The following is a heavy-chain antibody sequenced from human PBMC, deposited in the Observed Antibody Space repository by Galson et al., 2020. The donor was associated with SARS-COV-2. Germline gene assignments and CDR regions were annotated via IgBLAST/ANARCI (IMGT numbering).Heavy chain of an antibody. CDR2: IKTGGDT. CDR3: ARGRQGVVPSPVLGLGRLYSYCYMDV. D-gene: IGHD3-10*01. Sequence: PETLSLTCPVDARSPTAYSCTWIRQADGEGLGWVGAIKTGGDTKYSTTLSGRVTLSVDTSRDQFSLKLTSVSATATALYFCARGRQGVVPSPVLGLGRLYSYCYMDVWGKGTMVIV. CDR1: ARSPTAYS. V-gene: IGHV4-34*01. J-gene: IGHJ6*03.